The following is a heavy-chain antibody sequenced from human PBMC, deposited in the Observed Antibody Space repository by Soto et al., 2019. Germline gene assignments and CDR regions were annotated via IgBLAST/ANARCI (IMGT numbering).Heavy chain of an antibody. V-gene: IGHV3-11*01. CDR1: GFDFGDYD. Sequence: PGGSLRLSCTASGFDFGDYDMSWIRQAPGKGLEWGSYIDSDDGTTYYTDSVKGRGTISRDKAKNSLYLQMNRLRVEDTALYYCVRPYYTSSWFPFDRWGQGTLVTVSS. CDR3: VRPYYTSSWFPFDR. CDR2: IDSDDGTT. J-gene: IGHJ4*02. D-gene: IGHD3-3*01.